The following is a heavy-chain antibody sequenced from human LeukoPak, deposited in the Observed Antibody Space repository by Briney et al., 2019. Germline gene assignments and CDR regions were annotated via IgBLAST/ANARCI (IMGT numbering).Heavy chain of an antibody. CDR1: GGSVSSGSYY. V-gene: IGHV4-61*01. J-gene: IGHJ4*02. D-gene: IGHD5-18*01. CDR2: IHDSGST. CDR3: ARGDSYGSPWFNY. Sequence: SETLSLTCTVSGGSVSSGSYYWSWIRQPPGKELEWLGHIHDSGSTNYNPSLKSRVTISVDASKNQFSLKLSSVTAADTAVYYCARGDSYGSPWFNYWGQGTLVTVSS.